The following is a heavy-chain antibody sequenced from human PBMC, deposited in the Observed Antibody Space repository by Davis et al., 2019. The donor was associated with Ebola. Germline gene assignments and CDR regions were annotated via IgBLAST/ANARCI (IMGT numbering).Heavy chain of an antibody. V-gene: IGHV4-34*01. D-gene: IGHD2-2*01. CDR1: GGSFSGHF. Sequence: SETLSLTCSVSGGSFSGHFWRWIRQSPGKGPEWIAEINHSGNINYNGALEGRATISVDTSKNPFSLTRNSVTAADTAVYYCARSIVEVPAALGIWGQGTMVTIS. CDR2: INHSGNI. CDR3: ARSIVEVPAALGI. J-gene: IGHJ3*02.